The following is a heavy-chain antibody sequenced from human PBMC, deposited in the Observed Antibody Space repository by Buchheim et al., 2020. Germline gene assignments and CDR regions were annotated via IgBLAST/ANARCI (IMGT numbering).Heavy chain of an antibody. CDR1: GGSISSDDYY. J-gene: IGHJ4*02. D-gene: IGHD3-10*01. CDR2: IYYSGST. Sequence: QVQLQESGPGPVKPSQTLSLTCTVSGGSISSDDYYWSWIRQPPGKGLEWIGYIYYSGSTYYNPSLKSRLTISVDTSRNQFSLKLSSVTAADTAVYYCARDINGRADYWGQGTL. V-gene: IGHV4-30-4*01. CDR3: ARDINGRADY.